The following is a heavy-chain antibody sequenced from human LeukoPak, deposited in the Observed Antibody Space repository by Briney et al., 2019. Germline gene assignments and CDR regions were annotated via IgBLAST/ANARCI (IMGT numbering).Heavy chain of an antibody. V-gene: IGHV3-30*02. Sequence: GGSLRLSCAASGFTFSSYGMQWVRQAPGKGLEWVAFIRYDGSNKYYADSVKGRFTISRDNSKNTLYLQMNSLRAEDTAVYYCAKDPTLLWFGELCYFDYWGQGTLVTVSS. J-gene: IGHJ4*02. CDR3: AKDPTLLWFGELCYFDY. CDR1: GFTFSSYG. D-gene: IGHD3-10*01. CDR2: IRYDGSNK.